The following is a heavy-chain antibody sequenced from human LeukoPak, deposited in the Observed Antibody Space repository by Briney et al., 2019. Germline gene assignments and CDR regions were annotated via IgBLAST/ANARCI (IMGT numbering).Heavy chain of an antibody. V-gene: IGHV4-59*01. CDR3: ARVARGQYYDRVFDY. Sequence: SETLSLTCGVSGGSISSYYWSWIRQPPGKGLEWIGYIYYSGSTNYNPSLKSRVTISVDTSKNQFSLKLSSVTAADTAVYYCARVARGQYYDRVFDYWGQGTLVTVSS. J-gene: IGHJ4*02. D-gene: IGHD3-22*01. CDR2: IYYSGST. CDR1: GGSISSYY.